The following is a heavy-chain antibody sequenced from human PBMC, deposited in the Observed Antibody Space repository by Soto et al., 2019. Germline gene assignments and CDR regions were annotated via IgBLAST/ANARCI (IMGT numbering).Heavy chain of an antibody. CDR2: ISWNSGSI. CDR3: AKDSEQWLVRGSDAFDI. D-gene: IGHD6-19*01. J-gene: IGHJ3*02. Sequence: SLRLSCAASGFTFDDYAMHWVRQAPGKGLEWVSGISWNSGSIGYADSVKGRFTISRDNAKNSLYLQMNSLRAEDTALYYCAKDSEQWLVRGSDAFDIRGQGTMVTVSS. V-gene: IGHV3-9*01. CDR1: GFTFDDYA.